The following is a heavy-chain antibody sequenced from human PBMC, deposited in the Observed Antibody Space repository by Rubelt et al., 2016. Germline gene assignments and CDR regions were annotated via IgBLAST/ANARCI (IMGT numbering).Heavy chain of an antibody. CDR3: ARDLGWNYDH. V-gene: IGHV3-74*01. Sequence: EVQVVESGGGLIQPGGSLRLSCAASGFTFRNHWMHWVRQAPGKGLVWVSRINGDGSTTTYADSVKGRFTISRDNAKNTLYLQRNTLRPEDTAVYYCARDLGWNYDHWGQGSLVIVSS. D-gene: IGHD1-7*01. CDR2: INGDGSTT. CDR1: GFTFRNHW. J-gene: IGHJ5*02.